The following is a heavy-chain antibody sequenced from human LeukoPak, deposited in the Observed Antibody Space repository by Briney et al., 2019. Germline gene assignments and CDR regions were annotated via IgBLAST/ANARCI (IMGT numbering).Heavy chain of an antibody. CDR2: IYTSGST. V-gene: IGHV4-61*02. D-gene: IGHD4-23*01. CDR3: ARDLYGGRYYFDY. CDR1: GGSISSGSYY. Sequence: MPSQTLSLTCTVSGGSISSGSYYWSWIRQPAGKGLEWIGRIYTSGSTNYNPSLKSRVTISVDTSKNQLSLKLSSVTASDTAVYYCARDLYGGRYYFDYWGQGTLVTVSS. J-gene: IGHJ4*02.